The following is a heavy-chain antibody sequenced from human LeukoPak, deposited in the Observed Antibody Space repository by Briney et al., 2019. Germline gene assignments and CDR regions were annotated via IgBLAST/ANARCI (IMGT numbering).Heavy chain of an antibody. Sequence: SETLSLTCAVYGGSFSGYYWSWLRQPPGKGLEWIGEINHSGSTNYNPSLKSRVTISVDTSKNQFSLKLSSVTAADTAVYYCARAADWGSRYFDYWGQGTLVTVSS. CDR1: GGSFSGYY. J-gene: IGHJ4*02. D-gene: IGHD7-27*01. V-gene: IGHV4-34*01. CDR2: INHSGST. CDR3: ARAADWGSRYFDY.